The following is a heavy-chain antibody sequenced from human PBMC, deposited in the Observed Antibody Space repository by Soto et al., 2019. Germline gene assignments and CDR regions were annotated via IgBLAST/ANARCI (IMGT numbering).Heavy chain of an antibody. CDR1: GGSISSFY. Sequence: LSLTCSVSGGSISSFYWSWIRQPPGKRLEWIGFFHYNGSTKYNPSLKSRVTISVDTSKNLFSLRFSFVTAADTAVYYCARQSSAWVSYDCWGRGTLVTGSA. J-gene: IGHJ4*01. V-gene: IGHV4-59*08. D-gene: IGHD3-22*01. CDR2: FHYNGST. CDR3: ARQSSAWVSYDC.